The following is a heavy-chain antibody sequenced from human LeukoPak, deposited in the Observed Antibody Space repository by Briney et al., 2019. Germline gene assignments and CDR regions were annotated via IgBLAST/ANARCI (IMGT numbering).Heavy chain of an antibody. CDR3: ARSRPVWGSYRSNWFDP. V-gene: IGHV1-8*01. CDR1: GYTFTSYD. J-gene: IGHJ5*02. Sequence: ASVKVSCKASGYTFTSYDINWVRQATGQELEWMGWMNPNSGNTGYAQKFQGRVTMTRNTSISTAYMELSSLRSEDTAVYYCARSRPVWGSYRSNWFDPWGQGTLVTASS. D-gene: IGHD3-16*02. CDR2: MNPNSGNT.